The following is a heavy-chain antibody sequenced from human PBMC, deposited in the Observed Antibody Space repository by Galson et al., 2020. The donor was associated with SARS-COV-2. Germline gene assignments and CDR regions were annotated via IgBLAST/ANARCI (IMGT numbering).Heavy chain of an antibody. V-gene: IGHV3-23*01. CDR1: GFTFNTYA. CDR3: AIPSLGYTYGVFAS. CDR2: ISGSGDRP. Sequence: GESLKISCAASGFTFNTYAMSWVRQAPGKGLEWVSAISGSGDRPFYADSVKGRFTISRDNSKNTLYLQMNSLRVDDTAVYYCAIPSLGYTYGVFASWGQGTLVTVSS. J-gene: IGHJ5*01. D-gene: IGHD5-18*01.